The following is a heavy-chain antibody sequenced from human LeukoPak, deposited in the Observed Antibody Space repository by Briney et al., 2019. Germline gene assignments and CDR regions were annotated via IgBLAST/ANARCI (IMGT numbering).Heavy chain of an antibody. J-gene: IGHJ4*02. CDR1: GFTFSTYA. D-gene: IGHD6-13*01. CDR3: AKWGLSSSFKIGYFDY. CDR2: TSGSGSST. Sequence: PGGSLRLSCAASGFTFSTYAMSWVRQAPGKGLEWVSATSGSGSSTYYADSVKGRFAISRDNSKNTLYLQMNSLRAEDTAVYYCAKWGLSSSFKIGYFDYWGQGTLVTVSS. V-gene: IGHV3-23*01.